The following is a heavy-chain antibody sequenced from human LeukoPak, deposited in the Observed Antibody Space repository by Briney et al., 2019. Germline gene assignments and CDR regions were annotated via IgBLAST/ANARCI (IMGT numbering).Heavy chain of an antibody. CDR2: IYFSGST. V-gene: IGHV4-39*07. D-gene: IGHD2-2*01. J-gene: IGHJ4*02. CDR1: GDSISSANYY. Sequence: SETLSLTCTVSGDSISSANYYWGWVRQPPGKGLEWVGSIYFSGSTYYNPSLKSRVTISVETSKVQFSLKLSSVTAADTAVYYCARDSCSSTSCRKKFDNWGQGTLVTVSS. CDR3: ARDSCSSTSCRKKFDN.